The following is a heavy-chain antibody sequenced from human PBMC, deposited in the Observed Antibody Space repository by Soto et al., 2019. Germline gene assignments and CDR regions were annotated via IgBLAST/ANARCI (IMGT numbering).Heavy chain of an antibody. CDR2: ISGRGST. J-gene: IGHJ4*02. D-gene: IGHD3-16*02. CDR3: AKEKDNEYVWGSYRYTSDY. V-gene: IGHV3-23*01. Sequence: EVQVLQSGGGLVQPGESLRLFCAASGSTFSSYAMSWVRQAPGKGLEWVAGISGRGSTNYADSVKGRFAISRDNSKNTLYLQMNSLRAEDTAVYYCAKEKDNEYVWGSYRYTSDYWGQGTLVTVSS. CDR1: GSTFSSYA.